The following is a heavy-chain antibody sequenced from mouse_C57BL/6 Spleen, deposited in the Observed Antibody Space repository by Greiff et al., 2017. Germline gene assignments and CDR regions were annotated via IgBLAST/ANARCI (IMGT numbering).Heavy chain of an antibody. J-gene: IGHJ2*01. Sequence: EVTLVESGGGLVKPGGSLKLSCAASGFPFSSYAMSWVRQTPGKRLEWVATISDGGSYTYYPDNVKGRFTISRDNAKNNLYLQMSHLKSEDTAMYYCARDRGGPFDYWGQGTTLTVSS. D-gene: IGHD1-1*02. V-gene: IGHV5-4*01. CDR1: GFPFSSYA. CDR3: ARDRGGPFDY. CDR2: ISDGGSYT.